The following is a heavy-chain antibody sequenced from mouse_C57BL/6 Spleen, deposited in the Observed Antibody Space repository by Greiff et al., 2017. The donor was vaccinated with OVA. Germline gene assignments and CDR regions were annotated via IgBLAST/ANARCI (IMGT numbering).Heavy chain of an antibody. V-gene: IGHV1-55*01. CDR1: GYTFTSYW. Sequence: QVQLKQPGAELVKPGASVKMSCKASGYTFTSYWITWVKQRPGQGLEWIGDIYPGSGSTNYNEKFKSKATLTVDTSSSTAYMQLSSLTSEDSAVYYCARCGATVVTSFDYWGQGTTLTVSS. D-gene: IGHD1-1*01. J-gene: IGHJ2*01. CDR3: ARCGATVVTSFDY. CDR2: IYPGSGST.